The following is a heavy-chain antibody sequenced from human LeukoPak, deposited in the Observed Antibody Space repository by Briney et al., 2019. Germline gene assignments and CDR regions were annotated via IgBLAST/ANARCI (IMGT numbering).Heavy chain of an antibody. V-gene: IGHV1-8*01. CDR1: GYTSTSYD. D-gene: IGHD7-27*01. Sequence: ASVKVSCKASGYTSTSYDFNWVRQATGQGLEWMGWMSPNSGNTGYAQKFQGRVTMTRNTSMSTAYMELSSLRSEDTAVYYCARGPPNWGYDYWGQGTLVTVSS. J-gene: IGHJ4*02. CDR3: ARGPPNWGYDY. CDR2: MSPNSGNT.